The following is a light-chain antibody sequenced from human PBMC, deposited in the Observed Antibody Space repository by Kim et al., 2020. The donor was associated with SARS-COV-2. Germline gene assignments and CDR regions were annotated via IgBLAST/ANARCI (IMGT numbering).Light chain of an antibody. CDR1: SSDVGSYNR. V-gene: IGLV2-18*02. Sequence: QSALTQPPSVSGSPGQSVTISFTGTSSDVGSYNRVSWYQQPPGTAPILMIYEVINRPSGVPDRFSGSKSGNTASLTISGLQAEDEADYYCSSYTSSSTVVFGGGTQLTVL. CDR2: EVI. J-gene: IGLJ2*01. CDR3: SSYTSSSTVV.